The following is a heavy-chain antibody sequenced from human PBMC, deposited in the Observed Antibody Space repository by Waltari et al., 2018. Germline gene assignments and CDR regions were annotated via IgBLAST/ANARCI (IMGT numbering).Heavy chain of an antibody. J-gene: IGHJ6*02. CDR2: INHSGST. D-gene: IGHD6-6*01. Sequence: QVQLQQWGAGLLKPSETLSLTCAVYGGSFSGYYWSWIRQPPGKWLEWIGEINHSGSTNYNPSLKSRVTISVDTSKNQFSLKLSSVTAADTAVYYCAREEYSSSSGVTPGDRGTLLGMDVWGQGTTVTVSS. V-gene: IGHV4-34*01. CDR1: GGSFSGYY. CDR3: AREEYSSSSGVTPGDRGTLLGMDV.